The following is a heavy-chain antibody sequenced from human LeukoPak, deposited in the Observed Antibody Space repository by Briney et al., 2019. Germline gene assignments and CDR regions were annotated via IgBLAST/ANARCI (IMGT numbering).Heavy chain of an antibody. CDR2: INTNTGNP. V-gene: IGHV7-4-1*02. J-gene: IGHJ5*02. CDR1: GYTFTSYA. D-gene: IGHD6-13*01. Sequence: ASVKVSCKASGYTFTSYAMNWVRQAPGQGLEWMGWINTNTGNPTYAQGFTGRFVFSLDTSVSTAYLQISSLKAEDTAVYYCARGERYSSSWSVLYKWFGPWGQGTLVTVSS. CDR3: ARGERYSSSWSVLYKWFGP.